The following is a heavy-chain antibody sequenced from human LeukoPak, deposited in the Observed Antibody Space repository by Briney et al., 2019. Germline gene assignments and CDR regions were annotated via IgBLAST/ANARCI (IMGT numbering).Heavy chain of an antibody. CDR1: GYTFTSYD. J-gene: IGHJ3*02. D-gene: IGHD3-3*01. CDR2: MNPNSGNT. V-gene: IGHV1-8*03. Sequence: ASVKVSCKASGYTFTSYDINWVRQATGQGLEWMGWMNPNSGNTGYAQKFQGRVTITRNTSISTAYMELSSLRSEDTAVYYCARGPYYDFWSGYHWDDAFDIWGQGTMVTVSS. CDR3: ARGPYYDFWSGYHWDDAFDI.